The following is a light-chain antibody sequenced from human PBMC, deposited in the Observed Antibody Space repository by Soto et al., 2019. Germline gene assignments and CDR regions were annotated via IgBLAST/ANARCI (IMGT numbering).Light chain of an antibody. V-gene: IGKV3-20*01. J-gene: IGKJ5*01. CDR1: QSVSRK. CDR2: GTS. CDR3: QQYHNWPPIT. Sequence: VFTQSPSTVSLSPGERATLSCRASQSVSRKLAWYQQIPGQAPRLLIYGTSSRATGIPDRFSGSGSGTDFTLTISRLEPEDFAVYYCQQYHNWPPITFGQGTRLEIK.